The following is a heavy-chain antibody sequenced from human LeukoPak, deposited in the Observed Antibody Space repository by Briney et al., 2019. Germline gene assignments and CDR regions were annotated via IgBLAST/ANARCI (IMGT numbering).Heavy chain of an antibody. Sequence: PSGTLSLTCTVSGGSISSSSYYWGWIRQPPGKGLEWIGSIYYSGSTYYNPSLKSRVTISVDTSKNQFSLKLSSVTAADTAVYYCARCLLSEVFDYWGQGTLVTVSS. D-gene: IGHD5/OR15-5a*01. V-gene: IGHV4-39*01. CDR2: IYYSGST. J-gene: IGHJ4*02. CDR1: GGSISSSSYY. CDR3: ARCLLSEVFDY.